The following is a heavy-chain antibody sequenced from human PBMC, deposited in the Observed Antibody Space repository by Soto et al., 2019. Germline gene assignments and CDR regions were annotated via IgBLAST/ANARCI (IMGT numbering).Heavy chain of an antibody. CDR2: IIPIFGTA. Sequence: QVQLVQSGAEVKKPGSSVKVSCKASGGTFSSYAISWVRQAPGQGLEWMGGIIPIFGTANYAQKFQGRVTITADESTSTAYMELSSLRSEDTAVYYCARGAYSSSWGEGLGSFAYWGQGTLVTVSS. V-gene: IGHV1-69*12. J-gene: IGHJ4*02. D-gene: IGHD6-13*01. CDR1: GGTFSSYA. CDR3: ARGAYSSSWGEGLGSFAY.